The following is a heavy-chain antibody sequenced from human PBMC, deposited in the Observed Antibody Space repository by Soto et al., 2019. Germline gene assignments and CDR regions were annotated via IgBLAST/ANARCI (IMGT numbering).Heavy chain of an antibody. D-gene: IGHD3-10*01. V-gene: IGHV3-33*01. J-gene: IGHJ4*02. CDR3: ARDSVVRGIVSFPSTTYPDY. Sequence: GGSLRLSCAASGFTFSSYGMHWVRQAPGKGLEWVAVIWYDGSNKYYADSVKGRFTISRDNSAATAYLQWSSLEAPDTAMYYCARDSVVRGIVSFPSTTYPDYWGQGSLVTVSS. CDR2: IWYDGSNK. CDR1: GFTFSSYG.